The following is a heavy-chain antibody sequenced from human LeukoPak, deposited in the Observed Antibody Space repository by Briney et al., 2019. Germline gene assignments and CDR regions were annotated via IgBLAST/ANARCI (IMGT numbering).Heavy chain of an antibody. CDR2: ISYDGSNK. V-gene: IGHV3-30*03. J-gene: IGHJ4*02. CDR3: ARVSITIFGVINY. Sequence: GRSLRLSCAASGFTFSSYGMHWVRQAPGKGLEWVAVISYDGSNKYYADSVKGRFTISRDNSKNTLYLQMNSLRAEDTAVYYCARVSITIFGVINYWGQGTLVTVSS. D-gene: IGHD3-3*01. CDR1: GFTFSSYG.